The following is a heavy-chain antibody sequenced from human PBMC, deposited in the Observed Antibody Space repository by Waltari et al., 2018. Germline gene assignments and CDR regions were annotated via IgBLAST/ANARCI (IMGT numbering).Heavy chain of an antibody. Sequence: EVRLVESGGGLVQPGGSLRLSCAASGFTFHTYWIHWVRHAPGKGLVWVAYVNNEGTHTAYVDAVKGRFTASRDNAKNTLYLQMNSLRVEDTAVYYCARGGLAGATPDYWGQGTLVTVSS. D-gene: IGHD1-26*01. J-gene: IGHJ4*02. CDR2: VNNEGTHT. V-gene: IGHV3-74*03. CDR3: ARGGLAGATPDY. CDR1: GFTFHTYW.